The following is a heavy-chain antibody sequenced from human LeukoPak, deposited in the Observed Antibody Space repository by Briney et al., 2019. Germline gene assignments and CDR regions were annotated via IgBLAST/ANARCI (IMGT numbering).Heavy chain of an antibody. J-gene: IGHJ4*02. Sequence: GGSLRLSCAASEFTFSAYWMHWVRQAPGKGLVWVSRIRGDGSMTNYADSVKGRFTISRDNAKNTPYLQMNSLRLEDTAVYYCARENLAAAADYWGQGTVVTVSS. V-gene: IGHV3-74*01. CDR3: ARENLAAAADY. D-gene: IGHD6-25*01. CDR2: IRGDGSMT. CDR1: EFTFSAYW.